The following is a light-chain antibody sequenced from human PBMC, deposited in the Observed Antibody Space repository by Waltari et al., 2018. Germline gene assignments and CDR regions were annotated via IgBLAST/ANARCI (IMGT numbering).Light chain of an antibody. Sequence: SYVLTQPPSVSVAPGKTARITCGGNNIGRTSVHWYQQKPGQAPVLVTYYDSDRPSGIPERFSGSNSGNTATLTISRVEAGDEADYYCQVWDSSSDHWVFGGGTKLTVL. CDR2: YDS. V-gene: IGLV3-21*04. CDR1: NIGRTS. J-gene: IGLJ3*02. CDR3: QVWDSSSDHWV.